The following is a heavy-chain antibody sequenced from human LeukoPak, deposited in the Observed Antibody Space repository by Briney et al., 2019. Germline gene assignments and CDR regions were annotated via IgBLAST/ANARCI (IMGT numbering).Heavy chain of an antibody. V-gene: IGHV4-30-2*02. CDR1: GGSISSGGYS. CDR2: IYHSGST. D-gene: IGHD2-2*01. Sequence: PSQTLSLTCAVSGGSISSGGYSWSWIRQPPGKGLEWIGYIYHSGSTYYNPSLKSRVTISVDRSKNQFSLKLSSVTAADTAVYYCAISSTSATWYYWGQGTLVTVSS. J-gene: IGHJ4*02. CDR3: AISSTSATWYY.